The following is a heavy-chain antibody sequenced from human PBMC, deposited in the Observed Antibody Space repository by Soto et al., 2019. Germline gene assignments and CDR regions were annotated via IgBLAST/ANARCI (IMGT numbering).Heavy chain of an antibody. CDR2: TYYRSKWYN. D-gene: IGHD3-16*01. J-gene: IGHJ3*02. V-gene: IGHV6-1*01. CDR3: AQIVWGSGHDI. Sequence: QTLSLTCAISGDSVSSNSAVWNWIRQSPSRGLEWLGRTYYRSKWYNDYAVSVKSRITISPDTSKNQFSLQLNSVTPEDTAVYYCAQIVWGSGHDIWAQGTLDTVSS. CDR1: GDSVSSNSAV.